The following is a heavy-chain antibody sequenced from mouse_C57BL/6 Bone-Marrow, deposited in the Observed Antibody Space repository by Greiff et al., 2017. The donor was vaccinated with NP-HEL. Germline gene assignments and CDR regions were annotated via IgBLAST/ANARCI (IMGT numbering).Heavy chain of an antibody. Sequence: VPLQQSGAELVRPGTSVKVSCKASGYAFTNYLIEWVTQRPGQGLEWIGVINPGRGGTNYNEKFKGKATLTADKSSSTAYMQLSSLTSEDSAVYFCARSPFITTVVAPYYYAMDYWGQGTSVTVSS. D-gene: IGHD1-1*01. CDR2: INPGRGGT. V-gene: IGHV1-54*01. J-gene: IGHJ4*01. CDR1: GYAFTNYL. CDR3: ARSPFITTVVAPYYYAMDY.